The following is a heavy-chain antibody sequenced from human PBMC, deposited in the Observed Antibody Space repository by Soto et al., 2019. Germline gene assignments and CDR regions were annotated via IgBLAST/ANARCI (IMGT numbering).Heavy chain of an antibody. D-gene: IGHD3-10*01. Sequence: SETLSLTCAVSGGSISSGGYSWSWIRQPPGKGLEWIGYIYHSGSTYYNPSLKSRVTISVDRSKNQFSLKLSSVTAADTAVYYCARVSRGWSYYGMDVWGQGTTVTVSS. CDR1: GGSISSGGYS. CDR2: IYHSGST. V-gene: IGHV4-30-2*01. J-gene: IGHJ6*02. CDR3: ARVSRGWSYYGMDV.